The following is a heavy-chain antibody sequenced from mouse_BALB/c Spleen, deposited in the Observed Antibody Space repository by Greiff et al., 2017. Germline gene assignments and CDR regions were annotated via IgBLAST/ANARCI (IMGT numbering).Heavy chain of an antibody. Sequence: EVQGVESGGGLVQPGGSLRLSCATSGFTFSDFYMEWVRQPPGKRLEWIAASRNKANDYTTEYSASVKGRFIVSRDTSQSILYLQMNALRAEDTAIYYCARDLYDGYYGYAMDYWGQGTSVTVSS. CDR3: ARDLYDGYYGYAMDY. J-gene: IGHJ4*01. V-gene: IGHV7-1*02. CDR2: SRNKANDYTT. D-gene: IGHD2-3*01. CDR1: GFTFSDFY.